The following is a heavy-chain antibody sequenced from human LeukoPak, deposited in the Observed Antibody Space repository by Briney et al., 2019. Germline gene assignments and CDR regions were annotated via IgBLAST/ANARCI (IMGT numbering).Heavy chain of an antibody. CDR3: ARGGVGAALDY. J-gene: IGHJ4*02. Sequence: ASVKVSCKASGYTFTDYYIHWVRQAPGQGLEWMGWINPDSGGTNYAQKFQGRVTMTRDTSIGTASMELSRLTSDDTAVYYCARGGVGAALDYWGQGTLVTVSS. CDR2: INPDSGGT. D-gene: IGHD1-26*01. V-gene: IGHV1-2*02. CDR1: GYTFTDYY.